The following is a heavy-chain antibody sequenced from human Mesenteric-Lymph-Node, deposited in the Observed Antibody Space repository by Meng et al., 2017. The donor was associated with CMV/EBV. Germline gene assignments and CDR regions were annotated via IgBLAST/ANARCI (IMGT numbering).Heavy chain of an antibody. CDR3: AKDSGSYPKYYFDY. J-gene: IGHJ4*02. Sequence: SLKISCAASGFTFEDYAMHWVRQAPGKGLEWVSGISWNSGSIGYADSVKGRFTISRDNAKNSLYLQMNSLRAEDMALYYCAKDSGSYPKYYFDYWGQGTLVTVSS. CDR1: GFTFEDYA. CDR2: ISWNSGSI. V-gene: IGHV3-9*03. D-gene: IGHD1-26*01.